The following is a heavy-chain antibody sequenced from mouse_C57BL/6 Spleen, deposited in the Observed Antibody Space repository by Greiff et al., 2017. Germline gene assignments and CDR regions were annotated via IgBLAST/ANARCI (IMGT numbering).Heavy chain of an antibody. CDR3: ARGAYDYGSSLPFDY. J-gene: IGHJ2*01. D-gene: IGHD1-1*01. V-gene: IGHV2-2*01. CDR2: IWSGGST. CDR1: GFSLTSYG. Sequence: VQLQQSGPGLVQPSQSLSITCTVSGFSLTSYGVHWVRQSPGKGLEWLGVIWSGGSTDYNAAFISRLSISKDNSKSQVFFKMNSLQADDTAIYYCARGAYDYGSSLPFDYWGQGTTLTVSS.